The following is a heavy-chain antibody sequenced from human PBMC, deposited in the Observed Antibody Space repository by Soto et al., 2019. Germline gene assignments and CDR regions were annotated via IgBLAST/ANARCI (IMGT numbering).Heavy chain of an antibody. CDR3: ARDLVSSRIDY. J-gene: IGHJ4*02. CDR2: IIPILGIA. D-gene: IGHD6-13*01. Sequence: QVQLVQSGAEVKKPGSSVKVSCKASGGTFSSYTIRWVRQAPGQGLEWMGRIIPILGIANYAQKFQGRVTITADKSTSTAYMEMSSLRSEDTAVYYCARDLVSSRIDYWGQGTLVTVSS. CDR1: GGTFSSYT. V-gene: IGHV1-69*08.